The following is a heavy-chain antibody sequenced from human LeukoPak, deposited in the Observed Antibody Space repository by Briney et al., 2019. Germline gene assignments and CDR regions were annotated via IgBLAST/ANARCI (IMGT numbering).Heavy chain of an antibody. Sequence: GGSLRLSCAASGFTFSTYWMHWVRQAPGKGLVWVSRIKSDGSTNYADSVKGRFTISRDNAKNTVSLQMSSLRTEDTGVYYCARAPSEIGGYYPEYFRHWGQGPLVTVSS. D-gene: IGHD3-22*01. V-gene: IGHV3-74*01. CDR1: GFTFSTYW. J-gene: IGHJ1*01. CDR2: IKSDGST. CDR3: ARAPSEIGGYYPEYFRH.